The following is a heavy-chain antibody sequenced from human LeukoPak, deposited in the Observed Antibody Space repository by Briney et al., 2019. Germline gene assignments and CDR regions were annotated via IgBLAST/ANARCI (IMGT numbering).Heavy chain of an antibody. CDR3: ARGIVYGSGSYYKAYYFDS. CDR1: GGSISGYY. CDR2: IYYSGTT. V-gene: IGHV4-59*12. D-gene: IGHD3-10*01. Sequence: SETLSLTCTVSGGSISGYYWSWIRQPPGKGLEWIGYIYYSGTTDYNPSLASRVTVSVDTSKNQFSLNLTSVTAADTAVYFCARGIVYGSGSYYKAYYFDSWGQGTLVTVSS. J-gene: IGHJ4*02.